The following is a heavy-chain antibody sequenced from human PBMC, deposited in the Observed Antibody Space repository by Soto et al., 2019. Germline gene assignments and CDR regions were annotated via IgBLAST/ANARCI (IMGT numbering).Heavy chain of an antibody. Sequence: QVQLEQSGAEVKKPGSSLKVSCKATGGTFNKYAISWVRQAPGQGLEWMAGIIPVYGTPNYAQRFQDRVPIVADESTTTAYMEVNSLRSEDTAIYYCSIVTAYGMDVWGPGTTVIVSS. J-gene: IGHJ6*02. V-gene: IGHV1-69*01. CDR3: SIVTAYGMDV. CDR1: GGTFNKYA. D-gene: IGHD2-15*01. CDR2: IIPVYGTP.